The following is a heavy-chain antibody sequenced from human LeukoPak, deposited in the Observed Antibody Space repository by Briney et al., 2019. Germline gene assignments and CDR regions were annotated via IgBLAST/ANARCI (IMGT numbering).Heavy chain of an antibody. D-gene: IGHD2-21*02. V-gene: IGHV4-34*01. CDR2: INHSGST. CDR1: GGSFSGYY. J-gene: IGHJ4*02. CDR3: ARGRRRLMAFVSAAILI. Sequence: SETLSLTCAVYGGSFSGYYWSWIRQPPGKGLEWIGEINHSGSTNYNPSLKSRVTISVDTSKNQFSLKLSSVTAADTAVYHCARGRRRLMAFVSAAILIWGQGTLVTVSS.